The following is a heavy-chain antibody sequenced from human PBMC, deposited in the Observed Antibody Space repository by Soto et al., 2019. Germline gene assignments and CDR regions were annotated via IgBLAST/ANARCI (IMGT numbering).Heavy chain of an antibody. CDR3: AKGYCSSTSCYYFDY. CDR2: ISGSGGST. J-gene: IGHJ4*02. D-gene: IGHD2-2*01. Sequence: EVQLLESGGGLVQPGGSLRVSCAASGFTFSSYVMSWVRQAPGKGLEWVSAISGSGGSTYYADAVKGRFTISRDNSKNPLYLQMNSLSAEDTAVYYCAKGYCSSTSCYYFDYWGQGTLVTVSS. CDR1: GFTFSSYV. V-gene: IGHV3-23*01.